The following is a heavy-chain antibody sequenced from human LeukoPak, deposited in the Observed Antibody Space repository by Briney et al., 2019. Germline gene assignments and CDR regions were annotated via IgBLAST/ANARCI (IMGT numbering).Heavy chain of an antibody. V-gene: IGHV4-61*02. Sequence: PSETLSLTCTVSGGSISSGSYYWSWIRQPAGKGLEWIGRIYTSGSTNYNPSLKSRVTISVDTSKNQFSLKLSSVTAADTAVYYCARDPRATGAFDIWGQGTMATVSS. CDR2: IYTSGST. CDR3: ARDPRATGAFDI. D-gene: IGHD1-26*01. J-gene: IGHJ3*02. CDR1: GGSISSGSYY.